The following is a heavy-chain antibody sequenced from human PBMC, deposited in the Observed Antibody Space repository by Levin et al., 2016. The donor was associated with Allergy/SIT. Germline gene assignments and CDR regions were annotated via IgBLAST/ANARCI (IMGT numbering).Heavy chain of an antibody. Sequence: ASVKVSCKASGYTFTSYYMHWVRQAPGQGLEWMGIINPSGGSTSYAQKFQGRVTMTRDTSTSTVYMELSSLRSEDTAVYYCARDVLKDNYYDSSGYHWKYFQHWGQGTLVTVSS. V-gene: IGHV1-46*03. J-gene: IGHJ1*01. CDR2: INPSGGST. CDR3: ARDVLKDNYYDSSGYHWKYFQH. CDR1: GYTFTSYY. D-gene: IGHD3-22*01.